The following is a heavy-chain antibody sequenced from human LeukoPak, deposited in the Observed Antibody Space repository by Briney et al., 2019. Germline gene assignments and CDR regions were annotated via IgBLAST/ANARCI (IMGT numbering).Heavy chain of an antibody. CDR2: TYPGDSDT. Sequence: GESLKISCKGSGYSFTSYWIGWVRQMPGKGLEWMGITYPGDSDTRYSPSFQGQVTISADKSISTAYLQWSSLKASDTAMYYCAREVYTYCGGDCYSGYYYYYMDVWGKGTTVTVSS. CDR3: AREVYTYCGGDCYSGYYYYYMDV. J-gene: IGHJ6*03. D-gene: IGHD2-21*01. CDR1: GYSFTSYW. V-gene: IGHV5-51*01.